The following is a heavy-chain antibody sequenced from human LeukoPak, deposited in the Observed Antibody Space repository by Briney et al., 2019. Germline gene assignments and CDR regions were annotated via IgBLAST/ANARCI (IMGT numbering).Heavy chain of an antibody. CDR3: ARQGKSSGWWYVGYYYYMDV. CDR2: INHSGST. D-gene: IGHD6-19*01. V-gene: IGHV4-34*01. J-gene: IGHJ6*03. CDR1: GGSFSGYY. Sequence: KPSETLSLTCAVYGGSFSGYYWSWIRQPPGKGLEWIGEINHSGSTNYNPSLKSRVTISVDTSKNQFSLKLSSVTAADTAVYYCARQGKSSGWWYVGYYYYMDVWGRGTTVTVSS.